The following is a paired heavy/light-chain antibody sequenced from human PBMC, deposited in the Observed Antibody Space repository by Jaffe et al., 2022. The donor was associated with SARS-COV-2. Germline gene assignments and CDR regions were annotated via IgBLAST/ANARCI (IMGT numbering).Heavy chain of an antibody. CDR3: AKALPTGSGYYSWYFDL. CDR1: GFTFSNYG. V-gene: IGHV3-23*04. D-gene: IGHD6-25*01. CDR2: ITISGANT. Sequence: EVQLVESGGDLVQPGGSLRLSCAASGFTFSNYGLTWVRQAPVRGLEWVSSITISGANTNYADSVKGRFVISRDNSRNTLYLQMNSLRVEDTAIYYCAKALPTGSGYYSWYFDLWGRGTLVTVSS. J-gene: IGHJ2*01.
Light chain of an antibody. V-gene: IGKV3-15*01. CDR2: GAS. CDR3: QQYNQWPVT. J-gene: IGKJ4*01. CDR1: QSLSSN. Sequence: EILMTQSPATLSMSPGERGTLSCRASQSLSSNLAWYQQKPGQAPRLLIYGASTRATGIPARFSGSGSETEFTLTVSSLQSEDFAVYYCQQYNQWPVTFGGGTKVEIK.